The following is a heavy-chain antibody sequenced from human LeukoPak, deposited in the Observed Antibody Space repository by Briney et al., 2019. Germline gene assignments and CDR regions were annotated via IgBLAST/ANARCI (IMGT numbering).Heavy chain of an antibody. CDR2: INHSGGT. CDR1: GGSFSGYH. CDR3: AGGGDSGGYYYPMFDC. V-gene: IGHV4-34*01. J-gene: IGHJ4*02. D-gene: IGHD3-22*01. Sequence: SETLSLTCAIYGGSFSGYHWTWIRQPPGKGLEWIGEINHSGGTSFNPSLKSRLTITVDTSKNQFSLKLNSVTAADTAVYYCAGGGDSGGYYYPMFDCWGQGTLVTVSS.